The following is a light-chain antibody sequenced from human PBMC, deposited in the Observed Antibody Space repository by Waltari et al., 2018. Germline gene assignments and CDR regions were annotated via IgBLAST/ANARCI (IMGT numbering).Light chain of an antibody. CDR2: GAS. CDR3: QRYGNSPT. V-gene: IGKV3-20*01. J-gene: IGKJ2*01. CDR1: QSFISTY. Sequence: EIVLTQSPGTLSLSPGERATLSCRASQSFISTYLAWYQQKPGQAPMLLIYGASSRATDIPDRFSGAGSGTDFTLTISRLEPEDFAVYYCQRYGNSPTFGQGTKLEI.